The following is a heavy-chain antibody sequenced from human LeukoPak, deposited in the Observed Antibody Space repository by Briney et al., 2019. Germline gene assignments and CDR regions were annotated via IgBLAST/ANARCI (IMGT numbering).Heavy chain of an antibody. CDR1: GFPFETNA. J-gene: IGHJ4*02. D-gene: IGHD5-18*01. Sequence: RGSLRLSCATSGFPFETNAMSWVRQAPGKGLEWVATIGNTEAFYADSVTGRFTISRDNSKNTVNLQMNRLRVEDTAIYYCAKDWIQFNRVFDCFDSWGQGTLVTVSS. CDR3: AKDWIQFNRVFDCFDS. CDR2: IGNTEA. V-gene: IGHV3-23*01.